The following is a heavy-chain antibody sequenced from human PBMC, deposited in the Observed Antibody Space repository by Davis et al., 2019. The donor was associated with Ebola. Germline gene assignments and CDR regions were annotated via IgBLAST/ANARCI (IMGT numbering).Heavy chain of an antibody. CDR1: GGSSSGYF. Sequence: MPSETLSLTCGVYGGSSSGYFWSWIRQSPGKGLEWIGEINHSGSTNYNPSLKSRVTISVDTSKNQFSLKLSSVTAADTAVYYCARNEKSKRTHSSFWYWGQGTLVTVSS. CDR3: ARNEKSKRTHSSFWY. CDR2: INHSGST. V-gene: IGHV4-34*01. J-gene: IGHJ4*02. D-gene: IGHD2/OR15-2a*01.